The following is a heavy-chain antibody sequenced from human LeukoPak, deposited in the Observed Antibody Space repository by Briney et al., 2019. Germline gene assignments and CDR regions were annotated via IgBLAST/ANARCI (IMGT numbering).Heavy chain of an antibody. CDR2: IYTSGST. CDR1: GGSISSGSYY. J-gene: IGHJ5*02. CDR3: ARENRPVVVAATHWFDP. V-gene: IGHV4-61*02. Sequence: PSQTLSLTCTVSGGSISSGSYYWSWIRQPAGKGLEWIGRIYTSGSTNYNPSLKSRVTISVDTSKNQFSLKLSSVTAADTAVYYCARENRPVVVAATHWFDPWGQGTLVTVSS. D-gene: IGHD2-15*01.